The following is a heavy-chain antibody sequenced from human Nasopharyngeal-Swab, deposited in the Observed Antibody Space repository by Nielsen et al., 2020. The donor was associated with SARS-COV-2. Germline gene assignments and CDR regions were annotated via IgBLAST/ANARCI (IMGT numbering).Heavy chain of an antibody. CDR1: GYSFTSYW. D-gene: IGHD4-11*01. Sequence: GESLKISCKGSGYSFTSYWIGWVRQMHGKGLGRMGIIYPGDSDTRYSPSFQGQVTISADKSISTAYLQWSSLKALDTAMYYCARLATVTTNYYYYGMDVWGQGTTVTVSS. V-gene: IGHV5-51*01. CDR3: ARLATVTTNYYYYGMDV. CDR2: IYPGDSDT. J-gene: IGHJ6*02.